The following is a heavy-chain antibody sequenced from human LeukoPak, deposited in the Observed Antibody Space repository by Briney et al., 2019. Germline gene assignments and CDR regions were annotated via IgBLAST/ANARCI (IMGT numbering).Heavy chain of an antibody. V-gene: IGHV5-51*01. CDR3: ARHFHHYYMDV. CDR2: IYPGDSDT. CDR1: GYSFTGYW. J-gene: IGHJ6*03. Sequence: GESLQISCKGSGYSFTGYWIGWVRQLPGKGLEWMGIIYPGDSDTRYSPSFQGQVTISADKSISTAYLQWSSLKASDTAIYYCARHFHHYYMDVWGKGTTVTVSS.